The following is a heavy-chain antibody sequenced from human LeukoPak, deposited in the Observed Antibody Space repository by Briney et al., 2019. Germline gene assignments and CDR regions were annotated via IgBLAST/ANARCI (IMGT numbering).Heavy chain of an antibody. J-gene: IGHJ4*02. CDR2: IGYEGVHK. V-gene: IGHV3-30*02. CDR3: AKDLHGGYSSDY. Sequence: PGGSLRLSCAASGFTFNNFGMHWVRQAPGKGREWVSFIGYEGVHKYYADSVKGRFTISKDNSKATFYLQMNSLRPEDRAVYYCAKDLHGGYSSDYWGQGTLVTVFS. CDR1: GFTFNNFG. D-gene: IGHD4-23*01.